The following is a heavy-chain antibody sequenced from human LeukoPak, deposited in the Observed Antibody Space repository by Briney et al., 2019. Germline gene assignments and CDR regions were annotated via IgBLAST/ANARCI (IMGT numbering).Heavy chain of an antibody. Sequence: PGRSLRLSCAASGFTFSSYAMHWVRQAPGKGLEWVAVISYDGSNKYYADSVKGRFTISRDNSKNTLYLQMNSLRAEDTAVYYCAGGGPYYYYGMDVWGKGTTVTVSS. D-gene: IGHD1-26*01. V-gene: IGHV3-30*04. CDR1: GFTFSSYA. CDR3: AGGGPYYYYGMDV. CDR2: ISYDGSNK. J-gene: IGHJ6*04.